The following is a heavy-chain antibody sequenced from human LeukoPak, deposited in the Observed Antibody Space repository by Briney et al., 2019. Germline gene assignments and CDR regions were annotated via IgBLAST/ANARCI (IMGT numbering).Heavy chain of an antibody. Sequence: GGSLRLSCAASGFTFSSYGMHWVRQAPGKGLEWVAVIWYDGINKYYADSVKGRFTISRDNSKNTLYLQMNSLRAEDTAVYYCAKDLRRAISGVVIPAYYYYMDVWGKGTTVTLSS. CDR1: GFTFSSYG. CDR2: IWYDGINK. CDR3: AKDLRRAISGVVIPAYYYYMDV. V-gene: IGHV3-33*06. D-gene: IGHD3-3*01. J-gene: IGHJ6*03.